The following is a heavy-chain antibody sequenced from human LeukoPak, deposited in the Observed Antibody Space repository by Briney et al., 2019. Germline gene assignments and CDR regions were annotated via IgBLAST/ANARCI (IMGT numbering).Heavy chain of an antibody. CDR3: AIVSGGAGYPY. Sequence: VGSLRLSCAASGFTFSSYAMHWVRQAPGKGLEYVSAISSNGGSTYYANSVKGRFTISRDNSKNTLYLQMGSLRAEDMAVYYCAIVSGGAGYPYWGQGTLVTVSS. V-gene: IGHV3-64*01. CDR1: GFTFSSYA. J-gene: IGHJ4*02. CDR2: ISSNGGST. D-gene: IGHD1-26*01.